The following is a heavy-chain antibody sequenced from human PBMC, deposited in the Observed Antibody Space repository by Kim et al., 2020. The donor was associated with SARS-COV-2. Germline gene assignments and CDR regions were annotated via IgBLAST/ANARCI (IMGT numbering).Heavy chain of an antibody. V-gene: IGHV3-21*01. J-gene: IGHJ6*02. CDR3: ASIYSPPSRYYYYGMDV. Sequence: GGSLRLSCAASGFTFSSYSMNWVRQAPGKGLEWVSSISSSSSYIYYADSVKGRFTISRDNAKNSLYLQMNSLRAEDTAVYYCASIYSPPSRYYYYGMDVWGQGTTVTVSS. CDR1: GFTFSSYS. D-gene: IGHD4-4*01. CDR2: ISSSSSYI.